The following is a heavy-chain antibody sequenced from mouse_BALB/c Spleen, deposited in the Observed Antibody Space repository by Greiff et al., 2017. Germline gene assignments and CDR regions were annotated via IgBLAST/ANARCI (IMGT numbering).Heavy chain of an antibody. V-gene: IGHV14-3*02. J-gene: IGHJ4*01. Sequence: EVQLQQSGAELVKPGASVKLSCTASGFNIKDTYMHWVKQRPEQGLEWIGRIDPANGNTKYDPKFQGKATITADTSSNTAYLQLSSLTSEDTAVYYCAITMITTEGYAMDYWGQGTSVTVSS. CDR2: IDPANGNT. CDR1: GFNIKDTY. D-gene: IGHD2-4*01. CDR3: AITMITTEGYAMDY.